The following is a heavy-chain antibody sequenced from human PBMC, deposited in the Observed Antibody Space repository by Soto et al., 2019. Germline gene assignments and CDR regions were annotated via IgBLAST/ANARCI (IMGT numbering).Heavy chain of an antibody. D-gene: IGHD2-2*01. CDR3: ALGLVVHGYSDF. Sequence: QITLKESGPTLVNPTQPLTLTCTFSGFSLSTSGVTVGWIRQPPGKALEWLALIYWNDDKRYSPSLKSRLTITKDTSKNQVVLTMTNMDPVDTATYYCALGLVVHGYSDFWGQGTLVTVSS. CDR2: IYWNDDK. J-gene: IGHJ4*02. CDR1: GFSLSTSGVT. V-gene: IGHV2-5*01.